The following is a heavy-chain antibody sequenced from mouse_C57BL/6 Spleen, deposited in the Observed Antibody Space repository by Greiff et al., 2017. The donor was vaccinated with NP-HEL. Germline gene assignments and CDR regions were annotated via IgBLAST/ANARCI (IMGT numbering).Heavy chain of an antibody. J-gene: IGHJ4*01. CDR2: ISNGGGRT. D-gene: IGHD1-1*01. Sequence: EVQGVESGGGLVQPGGSLKLSCAASGFTFSDYYMYWVRQTPEKRLEWVAYISNGGGRTYYPDTVKGRFTISRDNAKNTLYLQMSRLKSEDTAMYYCARHYYGSSYAMDYWGQGTSVTVSS. CDR3: ARHYYGSSYAMDY. CDR1: GFTFSDYY. V-gene: IGHV5-12*01.